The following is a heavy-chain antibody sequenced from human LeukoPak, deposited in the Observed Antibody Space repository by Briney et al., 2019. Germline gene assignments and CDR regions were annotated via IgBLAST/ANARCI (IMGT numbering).Heavy chain of an antibody. CDR1: GFTFSSYA. CDR3: ARTHSSGWSSFDY. V-gene: IGHV3-30*04. Sequence: PGGSLRLSCAASGFTFSSYAMHWVRQAPGKGLEWVAVISYDGSNKYYADSVKGRFTISRDNSKNTLYLQMNSLRAEDTAVYYCARTHSSGWSSFDYWDQGTLVTVSS. CDR2: ISYDGSNK. J-gene: IGHJ4*02. D-gene: IGHD6-19*01.